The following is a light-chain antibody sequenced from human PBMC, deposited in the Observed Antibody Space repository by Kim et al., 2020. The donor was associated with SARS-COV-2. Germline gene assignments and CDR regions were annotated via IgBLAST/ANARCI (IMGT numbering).Light chain of an antibody. V-gene: IGKV1-16*02. CDR1: HDISNY. J-gene: IGKJ1*01. Sequence: ASVGDIVTFTGPASHDISNYLAWFQQQPVKAPKSLIYAASSMQSGVPSKFSGSGSGTDFTLTISSLQPEDFATYYCQQYNSYPRTFGQGTKVEI. CDR3: QQYNSYPRT. CDR2: AAS.